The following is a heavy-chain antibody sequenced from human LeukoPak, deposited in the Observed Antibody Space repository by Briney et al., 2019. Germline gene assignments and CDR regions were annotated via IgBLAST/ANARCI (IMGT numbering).Heavy chain of an antibody. CDR2: ISAYNGNT. CDR1: GYTFSSYG. CDR3: ARVDSGGHSDFDYFDY. D-gene: IGHD4-23*01. V-gene: IGHV1-18*01. J-gene: IGHJ4*02. Sequence: ASVKVSCKASGYTFSSYGINWVRQAPGEGLEWMGWISAYNGNTNYAQKLQGKFTMTTDTSTSTAYMEVRSVRSDDTAVYYCARVDSGGHSDFDYFDYWGQGTLVTVSS.